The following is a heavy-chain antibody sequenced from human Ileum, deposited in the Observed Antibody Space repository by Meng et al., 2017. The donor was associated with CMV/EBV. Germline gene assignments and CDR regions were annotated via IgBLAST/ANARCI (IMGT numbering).Heavy chain of an antibody. CDR2: IYYSGST. CDR3: ARDKEYSSSSWFDP. Sequence: GSLRLSCTVSGGSISSYYWSWIRQPPGKGLKWIGYIYYSGSTNYNPSLKSRVTISVDTSKNQFSLKLSSVTAADTAVYYCARDKEYSSSSWFDPWGQGTLVTVSS. D-gene: IGHD6-6*01. J-gene: IGHJ5*02. CDR1: GGSISSYY. V-gene: IGHV4-59*01.